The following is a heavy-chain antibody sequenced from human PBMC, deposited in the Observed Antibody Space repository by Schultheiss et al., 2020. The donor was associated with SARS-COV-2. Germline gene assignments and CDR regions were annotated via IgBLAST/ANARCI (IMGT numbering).Heavy chain of an antibody. V-gene: IGHV1-18*01. Sequence: ASVKVSCKASGYTFTSYGISWVRQAPGQGLEWMGWISAYNGNTNYAQKLQGRVTMTTDTSTSTAYMELRSLRSDDTAVYYCARPARVGPVAGTPHLYYWGQGTLVTVSS. CDR3: ARPARVGPVAGTPHLYY. CDR1: GYTFTSYG. D-gene: IGHD6-19*01. CDR2: ISAYNGNT. J-gene: IGHJ4*02.